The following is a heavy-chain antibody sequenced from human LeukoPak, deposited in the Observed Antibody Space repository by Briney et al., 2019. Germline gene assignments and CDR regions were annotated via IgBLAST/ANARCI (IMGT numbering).Heavy chain of an antibody. CDR1: GYTFSGYY. CDR3: ARDRSSGRDHDY. Sequence: ASVKVSCKASGYTFSGYYMHWVRQAPGQGLEWMGWINPSSGGTNYAQKFQGRVTMTRDTSISTAYMELSSLRSDDTAVYYCARDRSSGRDHDYWGQGTLVTVSS. CDR2: INPSSGGT. D-gene: IGHD6-19*01. V-gene: IGHV1-2*02. J-gene: IGHJ4*02.